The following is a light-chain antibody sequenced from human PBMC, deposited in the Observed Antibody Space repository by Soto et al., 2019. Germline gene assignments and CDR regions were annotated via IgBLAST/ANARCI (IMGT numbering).Light chain of an antibody. Sequence: QPVLTQPPSVTGAPGQRVTISCTWNNSNIGTGYGVHWYQQLPGAAPKLVIFGNRNRPSGVPERFSGSKSGTSASLAITGLQAEDEADYYCQAYDYSLTASVFGGGTKLTVL. CDR3: QAYDYSLTASV. CDR2: GNR. CDR1: NSNIGTGYG. J-gene: IGLJ3*02. V-gene: IGLV1-40*01.